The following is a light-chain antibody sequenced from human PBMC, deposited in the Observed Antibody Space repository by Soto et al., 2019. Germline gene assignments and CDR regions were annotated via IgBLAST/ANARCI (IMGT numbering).Light chain of an antibody. Sequence: QSALTQPRSVSGSPGQSVTISCTGTNSDIGGYNYVSWYQQHPGKAPKVMIYDVSRRPSGVPDRFSGSKSGNTASLTISGLQAEDEADYYCCSYAEPSNFWVFGGGTKLTVL. CDR1: NSDIGGYNY. V-gene: IGLV2-11*01. CDR2: DVS. CDR3: CSYAEPSNFWV. J-gene: IGLJ3*02.